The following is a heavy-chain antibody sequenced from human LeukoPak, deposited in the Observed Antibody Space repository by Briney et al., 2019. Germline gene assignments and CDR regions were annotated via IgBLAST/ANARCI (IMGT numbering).Heavy chain of an antibody. CDR1: GFTFSTDA. CDR2: ISGSGGST. V-gene: IGHV3-23*01. D-gene: IGHD2-2*01. J-gene: IGHJ4*02. Sequence: PGGSLRLSCAASGFTFSTDAMSWVRQAPGKGLEWVSAISGSGGSTYYADSVKGRFTISRDNSKNTLYLQINSLRAEDTAVYYCAKDRSGPAGSFGYWGQGTLVTVSS. CDR3: AKDRSGPAGSFGY.